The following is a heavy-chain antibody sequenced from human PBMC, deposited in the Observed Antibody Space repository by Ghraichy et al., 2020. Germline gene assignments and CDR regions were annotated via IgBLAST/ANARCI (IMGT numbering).Heavy chain of an antibody. D-gene: IGHD4-23*01. J-gene: IGHJ6*02. Sequence: ETLSLTCVGSGFTFSSFTMNWVRQSPGKGLEWVSYITSSSRTISYADSVKGRFTISRDNAQNSLYLQMNSLRDEDTAVYYCARASTVVRFFYNAGMDVWGQGTTVTVSS. CDR2: ITSSSRTI. CDR1: GFTFSSFT. V-gene: IGHV3-48*02. CDR3: ARASTVVRFFYNAGMDV.